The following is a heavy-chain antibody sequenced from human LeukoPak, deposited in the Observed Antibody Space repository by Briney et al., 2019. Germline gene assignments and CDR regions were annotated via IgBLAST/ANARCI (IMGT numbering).Heavy chain of an antibody. D-gene: IGHD6-6*01. CDR3: ARLGSSSSALYYYYMGV. V-gene: IGHV4-4*09. CDR2: IYTSGST. J-gene: IGHJ6*03. CDR1: GGSISSYY. Sequence: SETLSLTCTVSGGSISSYYWSWIRQPPGKGLEWIGYIYTSGSTSYNPSLKSRVTISVDTSKNQFSLKLSSVTAADTAVYYCARLGSSSSALYYYYMGVWGKGTTVTVSS.